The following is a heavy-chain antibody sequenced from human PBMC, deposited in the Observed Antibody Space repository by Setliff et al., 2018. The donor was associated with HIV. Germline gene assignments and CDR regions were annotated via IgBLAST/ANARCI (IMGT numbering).Heavy chain of an antibody. Sequence: PGGSLRLSCAASGFTLSSFWMSWVRQAPGKGLEWVANIKQDGSEKYYVDSVKGRFTISRDNAKNSLSLQMNSLGAEDTAVYYCANRLRGYNKWYYFDYWGQGTLVTVSS. CDR1: GFTLSSFW. J-gene: IGHJ4*02. CDR2: IKQDGSEK. V-gene: IGHV3-7*03. CDR3: ANRLRGYNKWYYFDY. D-gene: IGHD1-1*01.